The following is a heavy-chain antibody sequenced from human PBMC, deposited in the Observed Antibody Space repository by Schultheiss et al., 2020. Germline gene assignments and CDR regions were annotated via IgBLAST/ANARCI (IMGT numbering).Heavy chain of an antibody. CDR3: AKDCSAYYYVSNGYYYGIDY. V-gene: IGHV3-30*18. D-gene: IGHD3-22*01. Sequence: GGSLRLSCAASGFTFSDYGMHWVRQAPGKGLEWVALISYDGSYSYYADSVKGRFTISRDNSGNTLYLQMNSLRPEDTAVYYCAKDCSAYYYVSNGYYYGIDYWGQGTLVNGYS. CDR1: GFTFSDYG. J-gene: IGHJ4*02. CDR2: ISYDGSYS.